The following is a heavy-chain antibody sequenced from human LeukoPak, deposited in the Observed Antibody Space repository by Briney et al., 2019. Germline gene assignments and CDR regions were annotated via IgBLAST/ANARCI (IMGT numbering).Heavy chain of an antibody. D-gene: IGHD4-17*01. J-gene: IGHJ5*02. CDR3: ARQGYGDYDAYWFDP. Sequence: SQTLSLTCTVSGYSISGGYYWGWIRQPPGKGLEWIGTIYHGGSTYYNPSLESRVTISLDTSKNHFSLKLSSVTAADTAVYYCARQGYGDYDAYWFDPWGQGTLVTVSS. CDR1: GYSISGGYY. CDR2: IYHGGST. V-gene: IGHV4-38-2*02.